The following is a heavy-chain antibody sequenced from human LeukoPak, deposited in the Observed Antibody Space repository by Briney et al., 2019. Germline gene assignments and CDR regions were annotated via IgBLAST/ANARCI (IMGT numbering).Heavy chain of an antibody. CDR3: ARGGSAWERFLEDTDEWGSWFDP. D-gene: IGHD3-3*01. CDR1: GFTFSSYG. J-gene: IGHJ5*02. V-gene: IGHV3-30*03. Sequence: GGSLRLSCAASGFTFSSYGMHWVRQAPGKGLEWVAVISYDGSNKYYADSVKGRFTISRDNSKNTLYLQMNSLRAEDTAVYYCARGGSAWERFLEDTDEWGSWFDPWGQGTLVTVSP. CDR2: ISYDGSNK.